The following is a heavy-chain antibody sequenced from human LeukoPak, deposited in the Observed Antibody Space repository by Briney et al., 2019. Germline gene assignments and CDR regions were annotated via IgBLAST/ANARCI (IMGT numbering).Heavy chain of an antibody. J-gene: IGHJ4*02. D-gene: IGHD3-10*01. V-gene: IGHV3-23*01. CDR2: ISGGSA. Sequence: QAGGSLRLSCAASGFTFSSYAMSWVRQAPGKGLEWASAISGGSADYADSVKGRFTISRDNSKNTLYLQMNSLRAEDTAVYYCAKDTAGFGELLLDYWGQGTLVTVSS. CDR1: GFTFSSYA. CDR3: AKDTAGFGELLLDY.